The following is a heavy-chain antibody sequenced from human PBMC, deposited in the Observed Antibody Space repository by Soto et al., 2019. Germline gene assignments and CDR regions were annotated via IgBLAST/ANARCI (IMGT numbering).Heavy chain of an antibody. CDR3: VHRLDVPGLAFDP. CDR1: GFSLSASGAS. V-gene: IGHV2-5*01. Sequence: PPLVNPTQTLRLTCAFSGFSLSASGASVGWIRQPPGKALEWLAHIYWNDDKRYSPSLRSRLTISKDTSKNQVVLTFTNMDPADTGTYYCVHRLDVPGLAFDPWGQGTLVTVSS. D-gene: IGHD3-10*02. CDR2: IYWNDDK. J-gene: IGHJ5*02.